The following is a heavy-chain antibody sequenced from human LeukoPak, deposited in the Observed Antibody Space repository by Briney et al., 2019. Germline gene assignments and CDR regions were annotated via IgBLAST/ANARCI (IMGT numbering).Heavy chain of an antibody. CDR1: GGSIGTYY. V-gene: IGHV4-59*01. CDR2: IYYSGST. D-gene: IGHD3-22*01. CDR3: ARDRSDGSGYYGYYFDY. J-gene: IGHJ4*02. Sequence: SETLSLTCIVSGGSIGTYYWSWIRQPPGKGLEWIGHIYYSGSTDYNPSLRSRVTISVDTSKNQFSLRLSSVTAADAAVYYCARDRSDGSGYYGYYFDYWGQGTLVSVSS.